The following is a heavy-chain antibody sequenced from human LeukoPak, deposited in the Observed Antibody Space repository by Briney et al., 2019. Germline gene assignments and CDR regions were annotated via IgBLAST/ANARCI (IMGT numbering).Heavy chain of an antibody. D-gene: IGHD3-10*01. CDR3: AKSGVGELPVLYFDY. J-gene: IGHJ4*02. CDR2: ISGSGGST. V-gene: IGHV3-23*01. Sequence: GGSLRLSCAASGFTFSSYAMSWVRQAPGKGLEWVSAISGSGGSTYYADPVKGRFTISRDNSKNTLYLQMNSLRAEDTAVYYCAKSGVGELPVLYFDYWGQGTLVTVSS. CDR1: GFTFSSYA.